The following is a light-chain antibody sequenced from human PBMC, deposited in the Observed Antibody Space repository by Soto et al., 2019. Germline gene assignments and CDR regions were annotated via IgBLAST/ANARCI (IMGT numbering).Light chain of an antibody. V-gene: IGKV1-6*01. CDR1: QSINWY. J-gene: IGKJ1*01. CDR2: GAT. CDR3: LQDHNYPWT. Sequence: IQMTQSPSSLSASVGDRVTITCRASQSINWYLNWYQQKPGKAPKLLIYGATNLHTGVPSRFSGSGSGTDFTLTISSLQPEDFATYYCLQDHNYPWTFGQGTKVDIK.